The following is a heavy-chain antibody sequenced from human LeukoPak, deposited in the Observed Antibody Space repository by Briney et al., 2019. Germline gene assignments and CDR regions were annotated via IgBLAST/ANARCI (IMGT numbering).Heavy chain of an antibody. D-gene: IGHD5-12*01. CDR3: ARGRYSGTTYYFDY. J-gene: IGHJ4*02. CDR2: IKKDGSET. V-gene: IGHV3-7*03. CDR1: GFTFSTSW. Sequence: GGSLRLSCAASGFTFSTSWMSWVRQVPGKGLEWVANIKKDGSETYYVDSVKGRFTIFRDNAKNSLYLQMNSLRAEDTAMYYCARGRYSGTTYYFDYWGQGTLATVSS.